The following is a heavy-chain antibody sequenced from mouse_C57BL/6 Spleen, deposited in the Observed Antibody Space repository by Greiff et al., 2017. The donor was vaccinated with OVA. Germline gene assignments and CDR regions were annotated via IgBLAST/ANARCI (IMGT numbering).Heavy chain of an antibody. Sequence: EVQLQQSGPELVKPGASVKIPCKASGYTFTDYNMDWVKQSHGKSLEWIGDINPNNGGTIYNQKFKGKATLTVDKSSSTAYMELRSLTSEDTAVYYCARMITTGYYYAMDYWGQGTSVTVSS. V-gene: IGHV1-18*01. CDR1: GYTFTDYN. D-gene: IGHD2-4*01. CDR2: INPNNGGT. J-gene: IGHJ4*01. CDR3: ARMITTGYYYAMDY.